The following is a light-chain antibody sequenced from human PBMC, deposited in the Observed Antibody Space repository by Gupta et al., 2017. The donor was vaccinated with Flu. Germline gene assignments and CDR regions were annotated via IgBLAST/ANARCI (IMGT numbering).Light chain of an antibody. J-gene: IGLJ3*02. CDR2: KDS. V-gene: IGLV3-25*03. CDR1: ALPNQY. CDR3: QSADSSGTSRV. Sequence: SGDALPNQYAYWYQQKPGQAPVLVIYKDSERPSGIPERFSGSSSGTTLTLTISGVQAEDEADYYCQSADSSGTSRVFGGGTKLTVL.